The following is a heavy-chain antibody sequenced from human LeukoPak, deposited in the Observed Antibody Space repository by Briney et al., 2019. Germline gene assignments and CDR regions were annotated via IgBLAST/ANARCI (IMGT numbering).Heavy chain of an antibody. CDR2: IYTSGST. V-gene: IGHV4-4*07. CDR3: ARGGYCSSTSCYFTFDL. J-gene: IGHJ2*01. CDR1: GGSISSYY. D-gene: IGHD2-2*01. Sequence: SETLSLTCTVSGGSISSYYWSWIRQPAGKGLEWIGRIYTSGSTNYNPSLKSRVTMSVDTSKNQFSLKLSSVTAADTAVYYCARGGYCSSTSCYFTFDLWGRGTLVTVSS.